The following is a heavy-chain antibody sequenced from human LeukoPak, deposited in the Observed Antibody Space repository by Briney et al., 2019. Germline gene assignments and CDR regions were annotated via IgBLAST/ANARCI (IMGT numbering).Heavy chain of an antibody. J-gene: IGHJ4*02. Sequence: SVKISCKASGGTFSSYAIRWVRQGPGQGLERMGGIIPIFGTANYAQKFQGRVTITADESTSTAYMELSSLRSEDTAVYYCAREGGGKSADYWGQGTLVTVSS. D-gene: IGHD4-23*01. CDR1: GGTFSSYA. V-gene: IGHV1-69*13. CDR3: AREGGGKSADY. CDR2: IIPIFGTA.